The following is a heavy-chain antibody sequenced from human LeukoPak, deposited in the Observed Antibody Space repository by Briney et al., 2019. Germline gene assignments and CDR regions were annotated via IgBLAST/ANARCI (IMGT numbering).Heavy chain of an antibody. CDR2: INHSGST. J-gene: IGHJ4*02. D-gene: IGHD3-10*01. Sequence: SETLSLTCAVYGGSFSGYYWSCIRQPPGKGLEWIGEINHSGSTNYNPSLKSRVTISVDTSKNQFSLKLSSVTAADTAVYYCARTLGSASYSLIAYWGQGTLVTVSS. CDR3: ARTLGSASYSLIAY. V-gene: IGHV4-34*01. CDR1: GGSFSGYY.